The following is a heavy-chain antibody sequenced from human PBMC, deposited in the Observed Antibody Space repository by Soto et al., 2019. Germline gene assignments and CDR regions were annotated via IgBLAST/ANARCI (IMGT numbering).Heavy chain of an antibody. Sequence: ASVKVSCKASGYTFTSYGISWVRQAPGQGLEWMGWINPNSGGTNYAQKFQGWVTMTRDTSISTAYMEMSRLRSDDTAIYYCSRSRIVFGVPTPFDYWGQGALVTVSS. D-gene: IGHD3-3*01. V-gene: IGHV1-2*04. CDR2: INPNSGGT. J-gene: IGHJ4*02. CDR3: SRSRIVFGVPTPFDY. CDR1: GYTFTSYG.